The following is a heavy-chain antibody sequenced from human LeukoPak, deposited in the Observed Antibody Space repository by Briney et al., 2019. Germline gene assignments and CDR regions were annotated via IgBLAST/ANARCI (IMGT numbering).Heavy chain of an antibody. Sequence: SETLSLTCTVSGGSVSNYYWSWIRQPAGKGLQWIGRIHTSGTTNYNPSLESRVTMSVDTSKNQFSLKLSSVTAADTAVYYCARGSGSQGRYFQYWGQGTLVTVSS. V-gene: IGHV4-4*07. CDR2: IHTSGTT. J-gene: IGHJ1*01. CDR3: ARGSGSQGRYFQY. D-gene: IGHD1-26*01. CDR1: GGSVSNYY.